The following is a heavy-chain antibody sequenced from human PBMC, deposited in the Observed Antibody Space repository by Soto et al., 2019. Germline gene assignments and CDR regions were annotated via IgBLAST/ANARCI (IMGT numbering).Heavy chain of an antibody. CDR2: ISGYDGKT. D-gene: IGHD5-12*01. CDR3: ARGLPSDY. J-gene: IGHJ4*02. V-gene: IGHV1-18*01. Sequence: QVQLVQSGAEVKKPGASVKVSCKASGYTITIYGITWVRQAPGQGLEWVGWISGYDGKTNYAQKYQDRVTMTTDTSTTTAYMELRSLRSDDTAVYYCARGLPSDYWGQGTLVTVSS. CDR1: GYTITIYG.